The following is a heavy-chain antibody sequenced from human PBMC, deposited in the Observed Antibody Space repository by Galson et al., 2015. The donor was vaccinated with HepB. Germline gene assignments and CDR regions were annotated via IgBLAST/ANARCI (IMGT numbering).Heavy chain of an antibody. CDR2: IDPSDSHT. J-gene: IGHJ4*02. CDR3: ARQGISGLVDY. CDR1: GYSFTSYW. D-gene: IGHD6-19*01. Sequence: QSGAEVKKPGESLRISCKGSGYSFTSYWIIWVRQMPGKGLEWMGRIDPSDSHTYYSPSFQGHVTVSADMSISTAYLQWSSLKASDTAMYYCARQGISGLVDYWGQGTLVTVSS. V-gene: IGHV5-10-1*01.